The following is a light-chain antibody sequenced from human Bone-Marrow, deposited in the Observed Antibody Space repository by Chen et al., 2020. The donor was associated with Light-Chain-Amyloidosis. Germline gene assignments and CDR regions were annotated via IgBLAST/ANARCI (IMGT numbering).Light chain of an antibody. Sequence: QSALTQPPPASGAPGQRVTISCSGSSSNIGSETVNWYQLLPGTAPKLLIYRARLRPPGVPDRLSGSKSGTSASLAISGLQSGDEGDYYCSAWDDSLNSWVFGGGTRLTVL. V-gene: IGLV1-44*01. J-gene: IGLJ3*02. CDR1: SSNIGSET. CDR2: RAR. CDR3: SAWDDSLNSWV.